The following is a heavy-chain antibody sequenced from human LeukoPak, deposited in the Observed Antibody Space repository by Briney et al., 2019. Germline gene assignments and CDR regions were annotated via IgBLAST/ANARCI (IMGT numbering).Heavy chain of an antibody. V-gene: IGHV1-8*03. D-gene: IGHD3-10*01. CDR3: ARTTMVRGVAFDY. CDR1: GYTFTSYD. Sequence: ASVKVSCKASGYTFTSYDINWVRQATGQGLEWMGWMNPNSGHTDYAQKFQGRVTITRNTSISTAYMELSSLRSEDTAVYYCARTTMVRGVAFDYWGQGTLVTVSS. J-gene: IGHJ4*02. CDR2: MNPNSGHT.